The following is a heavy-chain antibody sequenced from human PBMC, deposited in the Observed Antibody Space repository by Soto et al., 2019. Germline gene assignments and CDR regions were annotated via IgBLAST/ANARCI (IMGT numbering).Heavy chain of an antibody. V-gene: IGHV1-69*06. CDR3: AIQRLYCSGGNCFSISDYYYYGLDV. D-gene: IGHD2-15*01. Sequence: SVKVSCKASGGTFSDYAISWVRQAPGQGLEWMGRIISIFGTANYAQKFRGRVTITADKSTSTAYMELSSLRSEDTAVYYCAIQRLYCSGGNCFSISDYYYYGLDVWGQGTLVTVSS. CDR2: IISIFGTA. J-gene: IGHJ6*02. CDR1: GGTFSDYA.